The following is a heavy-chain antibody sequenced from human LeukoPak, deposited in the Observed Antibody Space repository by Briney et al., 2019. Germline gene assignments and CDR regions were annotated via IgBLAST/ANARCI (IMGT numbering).Heavy chain of an antibody. D-gene: IGHD6-13*01. J-gene: IGHJ4*02. CDR2: IKQDGSEK. V-gene: IGHV3-7*01. CDR1: GFTFSSYW. CDR3: ARATPTAAGDY. Sequence: PGGSRRLSCAASGFTFSSYWMSWVRQAPGKGLEWVANIKQDGSEKYYVDSVKGRFTISRDNAKNSLYPQMNSLRAEDTAVYYCARATPTAAGDYWGQGTLVTVSS.